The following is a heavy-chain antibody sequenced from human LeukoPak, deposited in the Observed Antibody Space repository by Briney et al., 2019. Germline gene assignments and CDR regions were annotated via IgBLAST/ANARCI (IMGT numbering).Heavy chain of an antibody. J-gene: IGHJ6*02. CDR2: IIPILGIA. CDR3: ARDPELPGRSGWYARLYYYGMDV. D-gene: IGHD6-19*01. CDR1: GGTFSSYA. V-gene: IGHV1-69*04. Sequence: SSVKVSCKASGGTFSSYAISWVRQAPGQGLEWMGRIIPILGIANYAQKFQGRVTITADKSTSTAYMELSSLRSEDTAVYYCARDPELPGRSGWYARLYYYGMDVWGQGTPVTVSS.